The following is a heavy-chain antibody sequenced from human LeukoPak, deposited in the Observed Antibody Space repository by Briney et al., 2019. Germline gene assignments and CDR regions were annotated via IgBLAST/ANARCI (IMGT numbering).Heavy chain of an antibody. CDR1: GGSISSYY. CDR3: ARVVVTANDAFDI. V-gene: IGHV4-59*12. CDR2: IYHSGST. Sequence: PSETLSLTCTVSGGSISSYYWSWIRQPPGKGLEWIGYIYHSGSTYYNPSLKSRVTISVDRSKNQFSLKLSSVTAADTAVYYCARVVVTANDAFDIWGQGTMVTVSS. J-gene: IGHJ3*02. D-gene: IGHD2-21*02.